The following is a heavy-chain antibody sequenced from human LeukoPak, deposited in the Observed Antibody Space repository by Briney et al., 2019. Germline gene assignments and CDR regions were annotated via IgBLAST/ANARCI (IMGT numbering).Heavy chain of an antibody. D-gene: IGHD4-17*01. CDR3: ARGYGDYDCFFNY. Sequence: GGSLRLSCAASGFTFDDYGMSWVRQAPGKGLDWVSGINWNGGSTGYADSVKGRFTISRDNAKNSLYLQMNSLRAEDTAFYYCARGYGDYDCFFNYWGQGTLVTVSS. J-gene: IGHJ4*02. CDR1: GFTFDDYG. CDR2: INWNGGST. V-gene: IGHV3-20*04.